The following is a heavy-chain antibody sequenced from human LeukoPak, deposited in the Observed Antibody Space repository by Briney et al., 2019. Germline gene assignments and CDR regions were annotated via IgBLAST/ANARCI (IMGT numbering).Heavy chain of an antibody. CDR3: ARGLIYYDSSGYLNY. Sequence: GGSLRLSCAASGFTVSSNSMSWVRQAPGKGLEWVSVIYSGGNTYYADSVKGRFTISRDNSKNTLYLQMNSLRAEDTAVYYCARGLIYYDSSGYLNYWGQGTLVTVSS. J-gene: IGHJ4*02. CDR1: GFTVSSNS. CDR2: IYSGGNT. D-gene: IGHD3-22*01. V-gene: IGHV3-66*01.